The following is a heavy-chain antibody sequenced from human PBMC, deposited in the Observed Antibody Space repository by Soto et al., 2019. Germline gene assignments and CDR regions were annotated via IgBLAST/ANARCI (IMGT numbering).Heavy chain of an antibody. CDR2: IYYSGST. V-gene: IGHV4-31*03. D-gene: IGHD1-20*01. CDR3: ARDNYNWNDPIYGMDV. CDR1: GGSISSGGYY. Sequence: QVQLQESGPGLVKPSQTLSLTCTVSGGSISSGGYYWSWIRQHPGKGLEWIGYIYYSGSTYYNPSLKSRVTISVDTSKNQFSLKLSSVTAADTAVYYCARDNYNWNDPIYGMDVWGQGTTVTVSS. J-gene: IGHJ6*02.